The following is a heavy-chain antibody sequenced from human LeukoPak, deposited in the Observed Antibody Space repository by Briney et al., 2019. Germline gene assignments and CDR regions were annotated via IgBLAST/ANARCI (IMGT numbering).Heavy chain of an antibody. CDR3: ARRSVRAVELERGTIRDYYMDV. V-gene: IGHV5-51*01. D-gene: IGHD1-1*01. Sequence: GESLKIPWNGSGYRLHNFWIDWVRQSPRKGLGWGVIIYPEYSDTRHSPPCQGQITISANKSISPAYLQWSSLMASDTAMYYCARRSVRAVELERGTIRDYYMDVWGKGTTVTVSS. CDR1: GYRLHNFW. J-gene: IGHJ6*03. CDR2: IYPEYSDT.